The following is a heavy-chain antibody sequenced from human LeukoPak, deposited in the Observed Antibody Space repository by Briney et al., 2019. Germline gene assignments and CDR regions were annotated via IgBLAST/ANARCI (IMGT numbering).Heavy chain of an antibody. Sequence: GGSLRLSCVASAFTFSNFWMSWVRQGPGKGLEWVANIKEDGSEKYYTDSVKGRFTISRDNAKNSLYLQMNSLRVEDTAVFYCARDRGVNGFFDLWGRGTLVSVTS. CDR1: AFTFSNFW. CDR2: IKEDGSEK. J-gene: IGHJ2*01. V-gene: IGHV3-7*01. CDR3: ARDRGVNGFFDL. D-gene: IGHD3-10*01.